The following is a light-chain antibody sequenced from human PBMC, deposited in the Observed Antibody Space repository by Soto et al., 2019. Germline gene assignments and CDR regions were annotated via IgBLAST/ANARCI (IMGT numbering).Light chain of an antibody. CDR1: SSYITNYNS. Sequence: QSALTQPRSVSGSPGQSVTISCTGTSSYITNYNSVSWFQQHPGKAPKLMIYDVNKRPSGVPDRFSGSKSGNTASLTISGLKAEDEAEYRCCSYAGRSSLFGGGTKVTVL. J-gene: IGLJ3*02. V-gene: IGLV2-11*01. CDR2: DVN. CDR3: CSYAGRSSL.